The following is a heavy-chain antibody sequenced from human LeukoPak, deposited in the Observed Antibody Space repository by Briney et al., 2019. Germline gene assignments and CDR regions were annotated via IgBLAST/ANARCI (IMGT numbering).Heavy chain of an antibody. D-gene: IGHD3-22*01. J-gene: IGHJ1*01. CDR1: GGSISSYY. Sequence: ASETLSLTCTVSGGSISSYYWSWIRQPPGKGLEWIGSIYYSGSTNYNPSLKSRVTISVDTSKNQFSLKLSSVTAADTAVYYCARGMYYYDSSGYYYDPSEYFQHWGQGTLVTVSS. CDR2: IYYSGST. CDR3: ARGMYYYDSSGYYYDPSEYFQH. V-gene: IGHV4-59*01.